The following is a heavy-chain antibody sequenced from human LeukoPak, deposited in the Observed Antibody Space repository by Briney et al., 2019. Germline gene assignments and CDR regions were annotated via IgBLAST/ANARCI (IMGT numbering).Heavy chain of an antibody. CDR3: AKFGGDYVN. Sequence: PGGSLRLSCAASGFTFSSYGMHWVRQAPGKGLEWVSTISGSGGSTYYAASVKGRFTISRDNSKNTLYLQMNSLRAEDTAVYYCAKFGGDYVNWGQGTLVTVSS. CDR1: GFTFSSYG. J-gene: IGHJ4*02. CDR2: ISGSGGST. V-gene: IGHV3-23*01. D-gene: IGHD4-17*01.